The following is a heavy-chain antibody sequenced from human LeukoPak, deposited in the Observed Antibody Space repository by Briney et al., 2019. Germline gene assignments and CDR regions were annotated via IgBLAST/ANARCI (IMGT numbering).Heavy chain of an antibody. D-gene: IGHD3-16*02. CDR3: ARDRYDYVWGSYPIMDV. J-gene: IGHJ6*03. Sequence: GGSLRLSCAASGFTFSSYSMNWVRQAPGKGLEWVSYISSSSSTIYYADSVKGRFTISRDNAKNSLYLQMNSLIAEDTAVYYCARDRYDYVWGSYPIMDVWGKGTTVTVSS. CDR1: GFTFSSYS. V-gene: IGHV3-48*01. CDR2: ISSSSSTI.